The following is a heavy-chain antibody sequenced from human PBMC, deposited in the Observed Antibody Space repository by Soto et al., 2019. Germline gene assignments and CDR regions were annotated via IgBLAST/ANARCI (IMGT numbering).Heavy chain of an antibody. D-gene: IGHD6-13*01. V-gene: IGHV3-23*01. CDR3: TKDSGQQLGLVY. CDR1: GFTFSSYA. J-gene: IGHJ4*02. CDR2: ISGSGGST. Sequence: EVQLLESGGGLVQPGGSLRLSCAVSGFTFSSYAMSWVRQAPGKGLEWVSAISGSGGSTYYADSVKGRFTISRDNSKNTLYLQMNSLRAEDTAVYYCTKDSGQQLGLVYWGQGTLVTVSS.